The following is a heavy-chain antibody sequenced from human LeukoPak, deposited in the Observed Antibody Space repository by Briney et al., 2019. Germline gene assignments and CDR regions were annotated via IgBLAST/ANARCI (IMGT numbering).Heavy chain of an antibody. V-gene: IGHV1-8*01. D-gene: IGHD3-10*01. CDR2: MNPINGNT. J-gene: IGHJ5*02. CDR3: VRDGEGVAISVNFWFDP. Sequence: ASVKVSCKASGFTLTNYDINWVRQAPGQGLEWMGWMNPINGNTGYARKFQGRVTMTRDTSISTAYMELRSLTSKDTAIYYCVRDGEGVAISVNFWFDPWGQGTLVTVSS. CDR1: GFTLTNYD.